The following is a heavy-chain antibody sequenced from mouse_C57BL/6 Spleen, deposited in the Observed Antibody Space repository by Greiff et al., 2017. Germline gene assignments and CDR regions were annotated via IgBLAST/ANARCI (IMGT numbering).Heavy chain of an antibody. V-gene: IGHV1-69*01. J-gene: IGHJ3*01. CDR3: ARGATVERAWFAY. Sequence: VQLQQPGAELVMPGASVKLSCKASGYTFTSYWMPWVKQRPGPGLEWIGEIDHSDSYTNYNQKFKGKSTLTVDKSSSTAYMQLSSLTSEDSAVYYCARGATVERAWFAYWGQGTLVTVSA. CDR2: IDHSDSYT. D-gene: IGHD1-1*01. CDR1: GYTFTSYW.